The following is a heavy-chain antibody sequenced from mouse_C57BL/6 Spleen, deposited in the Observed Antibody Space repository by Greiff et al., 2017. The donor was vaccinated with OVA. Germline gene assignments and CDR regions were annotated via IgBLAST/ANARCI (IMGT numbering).Heavy chain of an antibody. CDR1: GYTFTNYW. D-gene: IGHD1-1*01. Sequence: VQLQQSGAELVRPGTSVKMSCKASGYTFTNYWIGWAKQRPGHGLEWIGDISPGGGYTNYNEKFKGKATLTAAKSSSTAYMQFISLTSEDSAIYYCARSKDGSSPFAYWGQGTLVTVSA. J-gene: IGHJ3*01. V-gene: IGHV1-63*01. CDR3: ARSKDGSSPFAY. CDR2: ISPGGGYT.